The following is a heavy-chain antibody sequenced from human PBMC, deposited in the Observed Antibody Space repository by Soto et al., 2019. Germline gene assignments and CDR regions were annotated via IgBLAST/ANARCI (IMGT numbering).Heavy chain of an antibody. CDR1: GFTLSTYD. V-gene: IGHV3-13*01. CDR2: LSYAGDT. Sequence: GGSVRLSCAASGFTLSTYDMHWVRQATGKGLEWVAALSYAGDTYYPGSVKGRFTVSREGAKNSLYLQMNSLTAGDTAVYYCAKGPQSASGYYYMDVWGKGTTVTVSS. D-gene: IGHD3-10*01. CDR3: AKGPQSASGYYYMDV. J-gene: IGHJ6*03.